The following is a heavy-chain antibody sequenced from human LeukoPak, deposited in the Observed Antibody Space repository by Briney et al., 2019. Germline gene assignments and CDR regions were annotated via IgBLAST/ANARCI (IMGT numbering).Heavy chain of an antibody. Sequence: GGSLRLSCAASGFTFDDYGMSWVRQAPGKGLEWVSGINWNGGNTGYADSVKGRFTISRDNAKNSLYLQMNSLRDEDTAVYYCARVPKIYYSYAFDYWGQGTLVTVSS. J-gene: IGHJ4*02. CDR2: INWNGGNT. D-gene: IGHD5-18*01. V-gene: IGHV3-20*04. CDR3: ARVPKIYYSYAFDY. CDR1: GFTFDDYG.